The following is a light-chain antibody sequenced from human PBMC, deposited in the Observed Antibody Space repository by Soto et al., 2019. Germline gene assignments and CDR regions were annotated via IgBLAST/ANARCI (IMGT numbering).Light chain of an antibody. CDR2: GAS. CDR3: QQYGSSPLYT. Sequence: EIVLTQSPGTLSLSPGERATLSCRASQSVSSSYLAWYQQKPGQAPRLLMYGASSRATGIPDRFSGSGSGTDFTLTISRLEPEDFAVSYCQQYGSSPLYTFGQGTKLEIK. J-gene: IGKJ2*01. CDR1: QSVSSSY. V-gene: IGKV3-20*01.